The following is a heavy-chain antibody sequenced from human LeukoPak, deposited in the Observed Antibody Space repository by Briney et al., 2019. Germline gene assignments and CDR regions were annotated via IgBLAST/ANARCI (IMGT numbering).Heavy chain of an antibody. J-gene: IGHJ4*02. CDR1: GFTLSSYA. D-gene: IGHD4-23*01. Sequence: GGSLRLSCAASGFTLSSYAMSWVRQAPGKGLEWVSAISGSGGSTYYADSVKGRFTISRDNSKNTLYLQMNSLRAEDTAVYYCANEGRWLLGHYWGQGTLVTVSS. CDR2: ISGSGGST. V-gene: IGHV3-23*01. CDR3: ANEGRWLLGHY.